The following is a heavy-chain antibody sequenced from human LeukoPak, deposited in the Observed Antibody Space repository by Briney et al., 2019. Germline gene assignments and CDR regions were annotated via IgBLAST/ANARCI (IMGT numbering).Heavy chain of an antibody. CDR1: GYTFTGYY. J-gene: IGHJ4*02. CDR2: INPSSGGT. V-gene: IGHV1-2*02. CDR3: ARDSLSLWFGELLFLDY. Sequence: ASVKVSCKASGYTFTGYYMHWVRQAPGQGLEWMGWINPSSGGTNYAQKLQGRVTMTTDTSTSTAYMELRSLRSDDTAVYYCARDSLSLWFGELLFLDYWGQGTLVTVSS. D-gene: IGHD3-10*01.